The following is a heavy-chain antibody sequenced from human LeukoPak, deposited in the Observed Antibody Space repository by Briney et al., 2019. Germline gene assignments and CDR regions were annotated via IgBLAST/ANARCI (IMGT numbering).Heavy chain of an antibody. V-gene: IGHV3-30*02. J-gene: IGHJ3*02. CDR1: GFTFSSYG. CDR3: ARALGSYDDAFDI. Sequence: PGGSLRLSCAASGFTFSSYGMHWVRQAPGKGLEWVSFIRNGGSHKYYADSVKGRFTISRDNSKNTVYLQMNSLRAEDTAVYYCARALGSYDDAFDIWGQGTMVTVSS. D-gene: IGHD1-26*01. CDR2: IRNGGSHK.